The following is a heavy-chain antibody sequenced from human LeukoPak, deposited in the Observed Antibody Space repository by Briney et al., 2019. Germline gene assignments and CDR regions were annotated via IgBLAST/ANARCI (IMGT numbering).Heavy chain of an antibody. D-gene: IGHD3-10*01. CDR1: GYTFTGYY. CDR3: ARPYGYNYYYGMDV. Sequence: GASVKVSCKASGYTFTGYYLHWVRQAPGPELAWMGWIDPNTGGTNYAQKFQGRVTMTRDTSISTAYMELSRLRSEDTAVYYCARPYGYNYYYGMDVWGQGTTVTVSS. CDR2: IDPNTGGT. V-gene: IGHV1-2*02. J-gene: IGHJ6*02.